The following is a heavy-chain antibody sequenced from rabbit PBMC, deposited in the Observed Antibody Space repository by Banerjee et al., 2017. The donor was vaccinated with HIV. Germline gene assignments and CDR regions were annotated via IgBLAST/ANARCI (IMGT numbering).Heavy chain of an antibody. Sequence: QSLEESGGDLVKPGASLTLTCTASGFSFSSTYWICWVRQAPGKGLEWIACIYAGSSGSTYYANWAKGRFTISKTSSTTVTLQMTSLTAADTATYFCARAYASIANGLKLWGPGTLVTVS. CDR1: GFSFSSTYW. CDR2: IYAGSSGST. D-gene: IGHD1-1*01. CDR3: ARAYASIANGLKL. V-gene: IGHV1S40*01. J-gene: IGHJ6*01.